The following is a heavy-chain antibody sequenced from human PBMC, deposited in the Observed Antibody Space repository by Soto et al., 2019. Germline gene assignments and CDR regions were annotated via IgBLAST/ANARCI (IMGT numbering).Heavy chain of an antibody. D-gene: IGHD2-21*02. V-gene: IGHV4-39*01. CDR1: GGSISSSSYY. CDR3: ARHPSDFWFDP. Sequence: PSETLSLTCAVSGGSISSSSYYWGWIGQPPGKGLEWIGYIYYSGSTYYNPSLKSRVTISVDASKNQFSLKLTSVTAADTAVYYCARHPSDFWFDPWGQGTLVTVS. J-gene: IGHJ5*02. CDR2: IYYSGST.